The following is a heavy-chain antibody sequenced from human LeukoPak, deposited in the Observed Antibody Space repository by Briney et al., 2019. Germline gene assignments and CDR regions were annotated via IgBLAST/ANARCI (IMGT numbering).Heavy chain of an antibody. D-gene: IGHD4-17*01. Sequence: SSETLSLTCTVSGGSICGYYWSWIRQPPGKGLEWIGYIYYSGSTNYNPSLKSRVTISVDTARNQFSLQLTSVTAADTAVYYCARVITVNSYYYYGLDVWGQGTTVTVSS. CDR2: IYYSGST. CDR1: GGSICGYY. CDR3: ARVITVNSYYYYGLDV. J-gene: IGHJ6*02. V-gene: IGHV4-59*08.